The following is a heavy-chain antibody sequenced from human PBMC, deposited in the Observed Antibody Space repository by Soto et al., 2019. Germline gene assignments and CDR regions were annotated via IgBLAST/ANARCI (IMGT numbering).Heavy chain of an antibody. D-gene: IGHD3-16*01. V-gene: IGHV1-18*01. J-gene: IGHJ6*02. CDR2: ISTYNGDT. Sequence: GASVKVSCKASGYTFTRSGISWVRQAPGQGLEWMGWISTYNGDTNYAQTFQGRVTMTTDTSTSTVHMEVRSLRSDDTAVYYCARHNGPLYVGYYYDMDVWGQGTTVTVSS. CDR3: ARHNGPLYVGYYYDMDV. CDR1: GYTFTRSG.